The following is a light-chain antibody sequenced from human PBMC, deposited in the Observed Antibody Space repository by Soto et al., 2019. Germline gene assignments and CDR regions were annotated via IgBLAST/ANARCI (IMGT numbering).Light chain of an antibody. V-gene: IGLV2-11*01. CDR1: SSDFGGYNY. CDR3: CSYAGSYTFYV. CDR2: DVS. Sequence: QSVLTQPRSVSGSPGQSVTTSCTGTSSDFGGYNYVSWYQQHPGKAPKLMIYDVSKRPSGVPDRFSGSKSGNTASLTISGLQAEDEADYYCCSYAGSYTFYVFGTGTKVTVL. J-gene: IGLJ1*01.